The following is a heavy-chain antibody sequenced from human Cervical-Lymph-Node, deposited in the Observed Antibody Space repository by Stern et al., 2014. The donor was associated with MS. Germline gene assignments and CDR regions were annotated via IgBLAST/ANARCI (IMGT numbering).Heavy chain of an antibody. CDR2: SNPDGSLT. J-gene: IGHJ5*02. Sequence: EVQLVESGGGLVEPGGSLRLSCEASGIRFRTYWMHWVRQPPGGGLVWFSRSNPDGSLTNHADSVKCRFAISRDDATNTLYLQMNSLRAEYTALYYCAKDLLGPSDLWGPGTLVTVSS. D-gene: IGHD2-15*01. CDR1: GIRFRTYW. CDR3: AKDLLGPSDL. V-gene: IGHV3-74*01.